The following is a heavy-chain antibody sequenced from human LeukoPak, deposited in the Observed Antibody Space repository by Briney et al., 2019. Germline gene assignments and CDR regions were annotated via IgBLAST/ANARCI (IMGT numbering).Heavy chain of an antibody. CDR3: ARDWNTMVRGVIIRRTHFDY. D-gene: IGHD3-10*01. J-gene: IGHJ4*02. V-gene: IGHV3-48*01. CDR1: GFTFSSCS. CDR2: ISSSSSTI. Sequence: GGSLRLSCAASGFTFSSCSMNWVRQAPGKGLEWVSYISSSSSTIYYADSVKGRFTISRDNAKNSLYLQMNSLRAEDTAVYYCARDWNTMVRGVIIRRTHFDYWGQGTLVTVSS.